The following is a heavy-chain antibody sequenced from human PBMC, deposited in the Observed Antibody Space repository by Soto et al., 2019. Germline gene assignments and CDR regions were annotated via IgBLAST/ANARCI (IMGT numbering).Heavy chain of an antibody. D-gene: IGHD1-26*01. CDR2: VYYNGHT. CDR1: GYSISTGRY. V-gene: IGHV4-38-2*02. Sequence: SETLSLTCTVSGYSISTGRYWGWVRQPPGKGLEWIASVYYNGHTYYNPSLKSRVTMSVDTSQNQFSLSLASVSAADTALYYCAQVLDFYNTTHLLDPWGQGTLVTVSS. J-gene: IGHJ5*02. CDR3: AQVLDFYNTTHLLDP.